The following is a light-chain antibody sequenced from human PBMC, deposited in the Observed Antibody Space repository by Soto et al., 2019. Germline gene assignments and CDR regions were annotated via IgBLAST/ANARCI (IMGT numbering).Light chain of an antibody. CDR3: QSYDDTTPYWV. CDR1: SGTIANNY. CDR2: YHN. Sequence: NFMLTQPHSLSESPGKTVTISCTRSSGTIANNYVQWYQQRPGSAPTPLIYYHNQRPSGVPDRFSGSIDSSSNSASLTISGLKTEDEADYYCQSYDDTTPYWVFGGGTKLTVL. J-gene: IGLJ3*02. V-gene: IGLV6-57*03.